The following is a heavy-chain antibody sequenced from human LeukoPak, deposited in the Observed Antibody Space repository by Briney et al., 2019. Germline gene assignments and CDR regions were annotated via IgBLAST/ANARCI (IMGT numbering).Heavy chain of an antibody. D-gene: IGHD3-10*01. CDR2: ISGSGGST. CDR1: GFTFDDYA. Sequence: GGSLRLSCAASGFTFDDYAMHWVRQAPGKGLEWVSAISGSGGSTYYADSVKGRFTISRDNSKNTLYLQMNSLRAEDTAVYYCANKGDLFDSWGQGTLVTVSS. CDR3: ANKGDLFDS. V-gene: IGHV3-23*01. J-gene: IGHJ4*02.